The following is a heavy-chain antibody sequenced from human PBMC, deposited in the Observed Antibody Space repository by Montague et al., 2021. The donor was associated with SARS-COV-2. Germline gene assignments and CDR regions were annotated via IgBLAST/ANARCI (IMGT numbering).Heavy chain of an antibody. Sequence: SLRLSCAASGFTFSSYALHWVRQAPGKGLVWVADIAHEGSYKYYADSVKGRFTISRDNSKTTLYLDMNSLRAEDTALYYCARDLESTGYFEPYYYHGMDVWGQGTTVTVSS. CDR2: IAHEGSYK. J-gene: IGHJ6*02. V-gene: IGHV3-30*04. CDR1: GFTFSSYA. CDR3: ARDLESTGYFEPYYYHGMDV. D-gene: IGHD3-9*01.